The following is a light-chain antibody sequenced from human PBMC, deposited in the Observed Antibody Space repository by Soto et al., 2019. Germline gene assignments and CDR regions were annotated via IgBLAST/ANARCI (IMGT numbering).Light chain of an antibody. CDR1: QSISYY. J-gene: IGKJ1*01. Sequence: DIRMTQSPSSLSASVGDRVTITCWASQSISYYLAWYQQKPGKLPELLIYAASALQSGVPSRFSGSGSETDFTLTISSLQPEDVATYYCQKYNSAPWTFGQGTKVEVK. CDR2: AAS. CDR3: QKYNSAPWT. V-gene: IGKV1-27*01.